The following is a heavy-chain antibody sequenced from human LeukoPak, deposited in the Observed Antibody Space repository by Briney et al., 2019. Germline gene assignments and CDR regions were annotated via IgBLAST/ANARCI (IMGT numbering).Heavy chain of an antibody. CDR1: GFTFRSFE. D-gene: IGHD2-15*01. CDR2: ISGDGTTI. CDR3: ARAVSAARVYDY. V-gene: IGHV3-48*03. J-gene: IGHJ4*02. Sequence: GGSLRLSCAASGFTFRSFEMNWVRQAPGKGLECLSYISGDGTTIQYADSVKGRFTISRDNANNSLYLQMTSLRGEDTAVYYCARAVSAARVYDYWGQGTLVTVPS.